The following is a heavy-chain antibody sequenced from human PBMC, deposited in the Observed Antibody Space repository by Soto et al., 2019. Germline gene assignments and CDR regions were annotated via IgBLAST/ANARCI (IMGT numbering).Heavy chain of an antibody. Sequence: GGSLRLCCAASGFTFSSYAMHWVRQAPGKGLEWVAVISYDGSNKYYADSVKGRFTISRDNSKNTLYLQMNSLRAEDTAVYYCLRAPVSYRYYGMDVWGQRTTVTGSS. CDR1: GFTFSSYA. J-gene: IGHJ6*02. D-gene: IGHD1-26*01. CDR3: LRAPVSYRYYGMDV. V-gene: IGHV3-30-3*01. CDR2: ISYDGSNK.